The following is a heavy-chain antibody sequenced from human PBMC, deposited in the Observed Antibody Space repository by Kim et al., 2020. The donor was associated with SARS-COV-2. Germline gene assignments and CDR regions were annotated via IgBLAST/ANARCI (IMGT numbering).Heavy chain of an antibody. J-gene: IGHJ4*02. CDR3: ARDWGSGSYYNRFDY. D-gene: IGHD3-10*01. Sequence: DSVKGRFTISRDNAKNSLYLQMNSLRAEDTAVYYCARDWGSGSYYNRFDYWGQGTLVTVSS. V-gene: IGHV3-21*01.